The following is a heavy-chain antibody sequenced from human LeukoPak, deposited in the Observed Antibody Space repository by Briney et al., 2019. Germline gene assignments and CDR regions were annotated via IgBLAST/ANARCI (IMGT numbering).Heavy chain of an antibody. J-gene: IGHJ6*03. CDR2: INSDGSTT. V-gene: IGHV3-74*01. Sequence: GGSLRLSCAASGFTFSNYWMHWVRQAPGKGLVWVTRINSDGSTTSYADSVKGRFTTSRDNAKNTLYLQMNSLRAENTAVYYCARDRSGSHYYIDVWGKGTTVTVSS. CDR3: ARDRSGSHYYIDV. D-gene: IGHD1-26*01. CDR1: GFTFSNYW.